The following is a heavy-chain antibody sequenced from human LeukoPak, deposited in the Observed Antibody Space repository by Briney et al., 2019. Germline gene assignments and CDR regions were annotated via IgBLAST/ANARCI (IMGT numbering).Heavy chain of an antibody. V-gene: IGHV1-2*02. CDR3: ATLPEDYYDSSGYSGDY. CDR2: INPNSGGT. D-gene: IGHD3-22*01. Sequence: ASVKVSCKASGYTFTGYYMHCVRQAPGQGLEWMGWINPNSGGTNYAQKFQGRVTMTRDTSISTAYMELSRLRSDDTAVYYCATLPEDYYDSSGYSGDYWGQGTLVTVSS. J-gene: IGHJ4*02. CDR1: GYTFTGYY.